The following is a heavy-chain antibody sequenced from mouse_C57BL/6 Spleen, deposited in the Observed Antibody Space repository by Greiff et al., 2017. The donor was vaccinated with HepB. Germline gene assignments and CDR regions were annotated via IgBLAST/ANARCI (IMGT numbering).Heavy chain of an antibody. J-gene: IGHJ3*01. CDR2: IYPRSGNT. CDR3: ARNDDDESPCAY. V-gene: IGHV1-81*01. Sequence: VQGVESGAELARPGASVKLSCKASGYTFTSYGISWVKQRTGQGLEWIGEIYPRSGNTYYNEKFKGKATLTADKSSSTAYMELRSLTSEDSAVYFCARNDDDESPCAYWGQGTLVTVSA. D-gene: IGHD2-4*01. CDR1: GYTFTSYG.